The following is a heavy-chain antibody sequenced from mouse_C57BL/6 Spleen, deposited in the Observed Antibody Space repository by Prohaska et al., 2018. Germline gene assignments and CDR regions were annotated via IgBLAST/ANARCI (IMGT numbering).Heavy chain of an antibody. D-gene: IGHD1-1*01. CDR3: ARGVVATDFDY. Sequence: EVQLQQSGPVLVKPGASVKMSCKASGYTFTDYYMNWVKQSHGKSLEWIGVINPYNGGTSYNQKFKGKATLTVDKSSSTAYMELNSLTSEDSAVYYCARGVVATDFDYWGQGTTLTVSS. CDR2: INPYNGGT. V-gene: IGHV1-19*01. CDR1: GYTFTDYY. J-gene: IGHJ2*01.